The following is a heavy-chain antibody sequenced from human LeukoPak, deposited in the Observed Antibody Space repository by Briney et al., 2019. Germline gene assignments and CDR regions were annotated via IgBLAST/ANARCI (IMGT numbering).Heavy chain of an antibody. CDR2: INPDGSTT. Sequence: GGSLRLSCAASGFTFSNYWMHWVRQDPGKGLVWVSFINPDGSTTNYADSVKGRFTISRDNAMDALYLQMNSLRAEDTAVYYCAKDLHYGSADYWGQGTLVTVSS. D-gene: IGHD3-10*01. CDR3: AKDLHYGSADY. J-gene: IGHJ4*02. CDR1: GFTFSNYW. V-gene: IGHV3-74*01.